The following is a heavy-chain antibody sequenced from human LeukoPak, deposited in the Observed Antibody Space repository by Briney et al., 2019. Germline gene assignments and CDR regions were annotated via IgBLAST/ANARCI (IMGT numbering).Heavy chain of an antibody. V-gene: IGHV3-21*01. CDR3: ARGPLYYDFWSGYYRIDY. Sequence: GGSLRLSCAASGFTFSSYSMNWVRQAPGKGLEWVSSISSSSSYIYYADSVKGRFTISRDNSKNTLYLQMNSLRAEDTAVYYCARGPLYYDFWSGYYRIDYWGQGTLVTVSS. CDR1: GFTFSSYS. J-gene: IGHJ4*02. CDR2: ISSSSSYI. D-gene: IGHD3-3*01.